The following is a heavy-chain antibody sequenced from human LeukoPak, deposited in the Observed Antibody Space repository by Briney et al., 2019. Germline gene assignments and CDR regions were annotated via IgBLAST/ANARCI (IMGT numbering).Heavy chain of an antibody. V-gene: IGHV3-9*01. Sequence: GGSLRLSCAASGFTFDDYAMHWARQAPGKGLEWVSGISWNSGSIGYADSVKGRFTISRDNAKNSLCLQMNSLRAEDTALYYCAKDIQYYDSSGYYAVWGQGTLVTVSS. CDR2: ISWNSGSI. CDR3: AKDIQYYDSSGYYAV. J-gene: IGHJ4*02. CDR1: GFTFDDYA. D-gene: IGHD3-22*01.